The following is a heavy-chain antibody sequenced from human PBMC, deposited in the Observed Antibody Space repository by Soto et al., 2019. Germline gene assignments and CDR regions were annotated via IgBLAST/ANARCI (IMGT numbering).Heavy chain of an antibody. V-gene: IGHV1-2*02. CDR2: INPNSGGT. CDR1: GYTFTGYY. J-gene: IGHJ4*02. D-gene: IGHD6-25*01. Sequence: ASVKVSCKASGYTFTGYYMHWVRQAPGQGLEWMGWINPNSGGTNYAQKFQGRVTMTRDTSISTAYMELSRLRSEDTAVYYCAREGPYSRGYYFDYWGQGTLVTVSS. CDR3: AREGPYSRGYYFDY.